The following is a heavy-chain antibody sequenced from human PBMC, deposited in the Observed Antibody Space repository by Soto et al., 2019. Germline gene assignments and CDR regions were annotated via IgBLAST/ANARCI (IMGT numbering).Heavy chain of an antibody. CDR3: ARAARLQAHYYYGMDV. J-gene: IGHJ6*02. CDR2: IIPIFGTA. CDR1: GGTFSSYA. D-gene: IGHD4-4*01. V-gene: IGHV1-69*13. Sequence: SVKVSCKASGGTFSSYAISWVRQAPGQGLEWMGGIIPIFGTANYAQKFQGRVTITADESTSTAYMELSSLRSEDKAVYYCARAARLQAHYYYGMDVWGQGTTVTVSS.